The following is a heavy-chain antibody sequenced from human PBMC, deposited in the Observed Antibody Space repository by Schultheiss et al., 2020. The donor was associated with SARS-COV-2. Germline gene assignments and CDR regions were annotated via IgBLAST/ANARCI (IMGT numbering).Heavy chain of an antibody. J-gene: IGHJ4*02. Sequence: GESLKISCKASGYTFTSYGISWVRQAPGQGLEWMGWINPNSGGTNYAQKFQGRVTMTRDTSISTAYMELSSLRSEDTAVYYCANLRAPPFPSGFDYWGQGTLVTVSS. CDR2: INPNSGGT. CDR3: ANLRAPPFPSGFDY. V-gene: IGHV1-2*02. CDR1: GYTFTSYG.